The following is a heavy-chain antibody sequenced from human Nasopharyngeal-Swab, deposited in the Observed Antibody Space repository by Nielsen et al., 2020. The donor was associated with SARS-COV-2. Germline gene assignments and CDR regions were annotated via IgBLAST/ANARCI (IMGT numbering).Heavy chain of an antibody. CDR3: ARVDVHDAFDI. Sequence: GESLKISCAASEFAFSSYWMHWVRQAPEKGLVWVSRINSDGSRTDYADSVKGRFTISRDNAKNTLYVQMNSLRAEDTAVYYCARVDVHDAFDIWGQGTVVTVSS. D-gene: IGHD3-16*01. J-gene: IGHJ3*02. V-gene: IGHV3-74*01. CDR2: INSDGSRT. CDR1: EFAFSSYW.